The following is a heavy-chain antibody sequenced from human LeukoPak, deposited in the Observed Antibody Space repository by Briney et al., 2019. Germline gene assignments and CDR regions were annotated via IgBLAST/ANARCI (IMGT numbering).Heavy chain of an antibody. CDR1: GDSISSSDYY. CDR2: IYYSGST. D-gene: IGHD3-3*01. J-gene: IGHJ4*02. Sequence: SETLSLTCTVSGDSISSSDYYWGWIRQSPGKGLEWIGSIYYSGSTYYNPSLKSRVTISLDTSKSQFSLKVRYVTAADTAVYYCARGLNDSWTGENYWGQGTLVTVTS. V-gene: IGHV4-39*07. CDR3: ARGLNDSWTGENY.